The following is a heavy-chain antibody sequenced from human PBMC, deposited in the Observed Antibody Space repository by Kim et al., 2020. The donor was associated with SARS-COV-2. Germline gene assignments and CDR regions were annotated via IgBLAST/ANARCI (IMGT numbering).Heavy chain of an antibody. J-gene: IGHJ6*03. CDR3: AKKGDYNYYYYMDV. CDR1: GFTFSSYA. V-gene: IGHV3-23*01. CDR2: ISGSGGST. D-gene: IGHD4-17*01. Sequence: GGSLRLSCAASGFTFSSYAMSWVRQAPGKGLEWVSAISGSGGSTYYADSVKGRFTISRDNSKNTLYLQMNSLRAEDTAVYYCAKKGDYNYYYYMDVWGKGTTVTVSS.